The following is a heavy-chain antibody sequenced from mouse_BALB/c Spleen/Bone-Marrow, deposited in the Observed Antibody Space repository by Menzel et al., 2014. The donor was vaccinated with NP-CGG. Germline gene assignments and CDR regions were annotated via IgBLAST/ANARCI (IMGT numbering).Heavy chain of an antibody. CDR1: GYTFTDYY. J-gene: IGHJ3*01. CDR3: ASREYDNGGFAY. Sequence: VQLQQSAAEPARPWASVKLSCKASGYTFTDYYINWVKQRTGQGLEWIGESFPGSGNTYYNEKFKGKATQTADKSSSTAYIQLSSLTSEDSAVYVCASREYDNGGFAYWGQGTLVTVSA. CDR2: SFPGSGNT. D-gene: IGHD2-10*02. V-gene: IGHV1-77*01.